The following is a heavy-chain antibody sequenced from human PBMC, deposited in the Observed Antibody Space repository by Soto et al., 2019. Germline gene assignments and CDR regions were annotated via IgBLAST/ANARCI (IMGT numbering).Heavy chain of an antibody. CDR1: GFTFSTYW. Sequence: EMHQLESGGGLVQPGGSLRLSCAASGFTFSTYWTSWVRQAPGKGLEWVANIKQDGSEKYYVDSVKGRFTVSRDNAKESLYPQMNSLRAEDTAVYYCVLDHRGEALTLWGNGTTVTVSS. V-gene: IGHV3-7*01. D-gene: IGHD2-21*01. J-gene: IGHJ6*04. CDR2: IKQDGSEK. CDR3: VLDHRGEALTL.